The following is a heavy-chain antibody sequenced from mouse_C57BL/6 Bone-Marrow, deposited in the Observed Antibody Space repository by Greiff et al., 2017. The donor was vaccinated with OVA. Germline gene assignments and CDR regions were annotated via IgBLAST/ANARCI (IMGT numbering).Heavy chain of an antibody. Sequence: QVHVKQPGAELVRPGSSVKLSCKASGYTFTSYWMDWVQQSPGQGLEWIGNIYPSDSETHYNQKFKDKSTLTVDKSSSTAYMQLSSLTSEDSAVYYCATDYWGQGTTLTVSS. J-gene: IGHJ2*01. CDR3: ATDY. CDR2: IYPSDSET. V-gene: IGHV1-61*01. CDR1: GYTFTSYW.